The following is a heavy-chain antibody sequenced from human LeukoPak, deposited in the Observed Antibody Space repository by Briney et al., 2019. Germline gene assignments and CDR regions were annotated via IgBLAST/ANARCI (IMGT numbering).Heavy chain of an antibody. CDR3: ARAPSTGTTDY. V-gene: IGHV3-7*01. CDR2: IKQDGSEK. Sequence: YPGGSLRLSCAASGFTFSSHGIHWVRQAPSKGLEWVANIKQDGSEKYYVDSVKGRFTISRDNAKNSLYLQMNSLRAEDTAVYYCARAPSTGTTDYWGQGTLVTVSS. D-gene: IGHD1-7*01. CDR1: GFTFSSHG. J-gene: IGHJ4*02.